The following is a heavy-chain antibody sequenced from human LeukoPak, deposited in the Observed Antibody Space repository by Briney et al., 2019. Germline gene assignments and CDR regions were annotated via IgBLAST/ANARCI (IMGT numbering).Heavy chain of an antibody. J-gene: IGHJ4*02. V-gene: IGHV1-8*01. D-gene: IGHD6-6*01. CDR2: MNPNSGNT. CDR1: GYTFTSYD. Sequence: ASVKVSCKASGYTFTSYDINWVRQATGQGLEWMGWMNPNSGNTGYAQKFQGRVTMTRNTSISTAYMELSSLRSEDTAVYYCASLSELVTDFDYWGQGTLVTVSS. CDR3: ASLSELVTDFDY.